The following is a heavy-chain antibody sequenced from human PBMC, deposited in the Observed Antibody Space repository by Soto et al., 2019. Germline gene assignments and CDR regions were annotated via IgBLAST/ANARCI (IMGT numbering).Heavy chain of an antibody. CDR3: ARFVRSCSATTCSTRADV. CDR2: IYSGGST. CDR1: GGFVNSDTHS. J-gene: IGHJ6*02. D-gene: IGHD2-2*01. V-gene: IGHV4-61*01. Sequence: SETLSLTCTVPGGFVNSDTHSWSWIRQTPGKRLEWIGFIYSGGSTKNPSLRSRVTMSVDTSKNQFSLKLRSVIVADTAVYHCARFVRSCSATTCSTRADVWGQGITVTVSS.